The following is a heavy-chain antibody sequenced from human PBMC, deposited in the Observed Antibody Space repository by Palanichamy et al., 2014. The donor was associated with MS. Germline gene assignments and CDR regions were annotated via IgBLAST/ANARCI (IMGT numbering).Heavy chain of an antibody. CDR1: GFTFSSYG. Sequence: QVQLVESGGGVVQPGGSLRLSCAASGFTFSSYGMHWVRQAPGKGLEWVAVIWYDGSNKYYADSVKGRFTISRDNSKNTLYLQMNSLRAEDTAVYYCARDPYSSGWSHFDYWGQGTLVTVSS. CDR2: IWYDGSNK. V-gene: IGHV3-33*01. CDR3: ARDPYSSGWSHFDY. J-gene: IGHJ4*02. D-gene: IGHD6-19*01.